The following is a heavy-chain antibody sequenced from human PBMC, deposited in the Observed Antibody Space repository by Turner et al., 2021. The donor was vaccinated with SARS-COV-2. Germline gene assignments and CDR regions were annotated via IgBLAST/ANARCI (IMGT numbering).Heavy chain of an antibody. D-gene: IGHD3-22*01. CDR3: ARARWHYYDSSGYYPDAFDI. CDR2: ISGGGGTT. Sequence: EVQLLESGGGLVQPGGSLRLSCAASGFTFSNYAMSWVRQAPGKGLEWVSAISGGGGTTYPADSVKGRFTISRDNSMNTLFLQMNSLRAEDTAVYYCARARWHYYDSSGYYPDAFDIWGQGTMVTVSS. J-gene: IGHJ3*02. CDR1: GFTFSNYA. V-gene: IGHV3-23*01.